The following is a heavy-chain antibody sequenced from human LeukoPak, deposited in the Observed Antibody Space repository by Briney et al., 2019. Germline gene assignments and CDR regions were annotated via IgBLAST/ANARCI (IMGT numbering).Heavy chain of an antibody. V-gene: IGHV1-18*01. Sequence: ASVKVSCKASGYTFTGYGISWVRQAPGQGLEWMGWISAYNGNTNYAQKLQGRVTMTTDTSTSTAYMELRSLRSDDTAVYYCARDGERYCSSTSCHGDYWGQGTLVTVSS. D-gene: IGHD2-2*01. J-gene: IGHJ4*02. CDR2: ISAYNGNT. CDR3: ARDGERYCSSTSCHGDY. CDR1: GYTFTGYG.